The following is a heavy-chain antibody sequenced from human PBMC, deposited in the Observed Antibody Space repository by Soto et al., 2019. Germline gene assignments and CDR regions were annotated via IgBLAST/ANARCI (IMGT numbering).Heavy chain of an antibody. Sequence: TLSLTCTVSGGSISSGGYYWSWIRQHPGKGLEWIGYIYYSGSTYYNPSLKSRVTISVDTSKNQFSLKLSSVTAADTAVYYCAREGLLWFGELTGGYYMDVWGKGTTVTVSS. J-gene: IGHJ6*03. V-gene: IGHV4-31*03. CDR3: AREGLLWFGELTGGYYMDV. D-gene: IGHD3-10*01. CDR2: IYYSGST. CDR1: GGSISSGGYY.